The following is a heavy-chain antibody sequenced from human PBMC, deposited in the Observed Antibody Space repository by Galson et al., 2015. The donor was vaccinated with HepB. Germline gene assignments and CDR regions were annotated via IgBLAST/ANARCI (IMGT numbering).Heavy chain of an antibody. D-gene: IGHD3-3*01. CDR2: IKQDGSEK. Sequence: SLRLSCAASGFTFSSYWMSWVRQAPGKGLEWVANIKQDGSEKYYVDSVKGRFTISRDDAKNSLYLQMNSLRAEDTAVYYCARVHPVRYYDFWSGYYTSYYFDYWGQGTLVTVSS. J-gene: IGHJ4*02. V-gene: IGHV3-7*03. CDR3: ARVHPVRYYDFWSGYYTSYYFDY. CDR1: GFTFSSYW.